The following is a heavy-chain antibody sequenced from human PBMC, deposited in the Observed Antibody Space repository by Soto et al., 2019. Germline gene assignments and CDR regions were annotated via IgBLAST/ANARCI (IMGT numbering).Heavy chain of an antibody. CDR3: ANTVVPAAIEDYYYYYYMDV. CDR1: GGTFSSYT. D-gene: IGHD2-2*01. J-gene: IGHJ6*03. CDR2: IIPILGIA. V-gene: IGHV1-69*02. Sequence: SVKVSCKASGGTFSSYTISWVRQAPGQGLEWMGRIIPILGIANYAQKFQGRVTITADKSTSTAYMELSSLRSEDTAVYYCANTVVPAAIEDYYYYYYMDVWGKGTTVTVSS.